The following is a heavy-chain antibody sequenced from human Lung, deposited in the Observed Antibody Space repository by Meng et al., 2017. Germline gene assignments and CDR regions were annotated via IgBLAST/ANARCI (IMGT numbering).Heavy chain of an antibody. J-gene: IGHJ2*01. CDR2: IYNSGST. CDR3: ARGQKGYFDL. V-gene: IGHV4-30-4*01. Sequence: QVQLQESGPGLVKPSQTLSLPCTVSGGSISSSNYYWSWIRQPPGKGLEWSGHIYNSGSTYYNPSPKSRITISVDTSKNQFSLKLSSVTAADTAVYYCARGQKGYFDLWGRGTLVTVSS. CDR1: GGSISSSNYY.